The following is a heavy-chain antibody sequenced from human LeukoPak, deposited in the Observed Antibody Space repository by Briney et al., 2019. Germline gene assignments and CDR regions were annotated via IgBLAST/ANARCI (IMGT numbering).Heavy chain of an antibody. CDR2: ISYDGSNK. CDR3: ANNPYYYDSSGTNSDY. Sequence: GGSLRLSCAASGFTFSSYGMHWVPQAPGKGLEWVAVISYDGSNKYYADSVKGRFTISRDNSKNTLYLQMNSLRAEDTAVYYCANNPYYYDSSGTNSDYWGQGTLVTVSS. D-gene: IGHD3-22*01. V-gene: IGHV3-30*18. J-gene: IGHJ4*02. CDR1: GFTFSSYG.